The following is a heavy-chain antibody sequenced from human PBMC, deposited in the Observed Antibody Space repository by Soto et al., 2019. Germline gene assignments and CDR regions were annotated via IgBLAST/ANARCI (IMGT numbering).Heavy chain of an antibody. J-gene: IGHJ4*02. Sequence: WGSLRLSCAASGFTFSSYWMSWVRQAPGKGLEWGANIKQDGSEKSYVDSVKGRFTISRDNAKNSLYLQMNCLRAEDTAVHYCARSTIFGVVIYDYWGQGTLVTVSS. V-gene: IGHV3-7*01. D-gene: IGHD3-3*01. CDR1: GFTFSSYW. CDR2: IKQDGSEK. CDR3: ARSTIFGVVIYDY.